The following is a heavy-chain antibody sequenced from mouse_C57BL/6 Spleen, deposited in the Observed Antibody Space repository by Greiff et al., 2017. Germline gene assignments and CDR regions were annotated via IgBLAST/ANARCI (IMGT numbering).Heavy chain of an antibody. CDR2: IYPGGGYT. D-gene: IGHD1-1*01. CDR1: GYTFTNYW. J-gene: IGHJ1*03. Sequence: QVQLKQSGAELVRPGTSVKMSCKASGYTFTNYWIGWAKQRPGHGLEWIGDIYPGGGYTNYNEKFKGKATLTADKSSSTAYMQFSSLTSEDSAIYYCARRGYGSSYVGYFDVWGTGTTVTVSS. V-gene: IGHV1-63*01. CDR3: ARRGYGSSYVGYFDV.